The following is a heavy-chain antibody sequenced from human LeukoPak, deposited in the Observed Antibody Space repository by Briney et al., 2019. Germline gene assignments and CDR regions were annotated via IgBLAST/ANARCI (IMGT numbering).Heavy chain of an antibody. Sequence: SVKGRFTISRDNAKNSLYLQMNSLRAEDTAVYYCARAGIQLWLRGFDYWGQGTLVTVSS. D-gene: IGHD5-18*01. J-gene: IGHJ4*02. V-gene: IGHV3-21*01. CDR3: ARAGIQLWLRGFDY.